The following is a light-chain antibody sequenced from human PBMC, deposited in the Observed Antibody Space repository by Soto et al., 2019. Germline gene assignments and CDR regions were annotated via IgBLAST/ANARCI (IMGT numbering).Light chain of an antibody. CDR1: SSDIGGYDL. J-gene: IGLJ1*01. Sequence: QSALTQPASVSGSPGQSITISCTGTSSDIGGYDLVSWYQQHPGKAPKLIIYEVSKRPSGFSPRFSGSKSGNTASLTISGLQAEDEADYYCCSYAGSSDVFGPGTKGTVL. V-gene: IGLV2-23*02. CDR2: EVS. CDR3: CSYAGSSDV.